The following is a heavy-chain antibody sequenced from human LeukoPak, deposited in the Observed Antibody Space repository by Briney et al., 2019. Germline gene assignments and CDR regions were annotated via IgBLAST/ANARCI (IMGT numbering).Heavy chain of an antibody. D-gene: IGHD6-19*01. Sequence: SGGSLRLSCAASGFTFSSYAMSWVRQAPGKGLEWVSAISGSGGSTYYADSVKGRFTISRDNSKNTLYLQMNSLRAEDTAVYYCAKDRNGQWLVDYFDYWGQGTLVTVSS. J-gene: IGHJ4*02. CDR1: GFTFSSYA. CDR3: AKDRNGQWLVDYFDY. CDR2: ISGSGGST. V-gene: IGHV3-23*01.